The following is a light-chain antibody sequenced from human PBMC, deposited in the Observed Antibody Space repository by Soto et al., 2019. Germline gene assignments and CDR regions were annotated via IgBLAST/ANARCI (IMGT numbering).Light chain of an antibody. CDR2: SND. CDR1: DSDIGSHS. V-gene: IGLV1-44*01. CDR3: ATWADSLNGVV. Sequence: QSVLTQPPSASGTPGQTITISCSGSDSDIGSHSVDWYQQFPGRTPRLLINSNDQRASGVPDRFSGSKSGTSATLAISGLRSEDEGDYYCATWADSLNGVVFGGGTKLTVL. J-gene: IGLJ2*01.